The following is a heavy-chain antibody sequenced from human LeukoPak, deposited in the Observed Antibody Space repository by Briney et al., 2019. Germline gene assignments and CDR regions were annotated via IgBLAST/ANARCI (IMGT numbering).Heavy chain of an antibody. J-gene: IGHJ5*02. CDR1: GGSISSYY. Sequence: SETLSLTCTVSGGSISSYYWSWIRQPAGKGLEWIGRIYTSGSTNYNPSLKSRVTMSVDTSKNQFSLKLSSVTAADTAVYYCARGGNDFWSGLMYNWFDPWGQGTLVTVSS. D-gene: IGHD3-3*01. V-gene: IGHV4-4*07. CDR2: IYTSGST. CDR3: ARGGNDFWSGLMYNWFDP.